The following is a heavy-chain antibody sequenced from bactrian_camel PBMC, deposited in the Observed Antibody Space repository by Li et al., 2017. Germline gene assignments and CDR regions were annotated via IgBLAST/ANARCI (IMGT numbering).Heavy chain of an antibody. J-gene: IGHJ4*01. CDR2: SATGGGFI. Sequence: DVQLVESGGGSMQAGGSLKFSCAASAYLYGHCMGWFRQDPGSEREGVANSATGGGFINYADSVKGRFTISQDNTKNTLYLQMDSLQPEDTAMYYCAADCAGRWTQMLQRDAHKYWGQGTQVTVS. D-gene: IGHD1*01. V-gene: IGHV3S32*01. CDR3: AADCAGRWTQMLQRDAHKY. CDR1: AYLYGHC.